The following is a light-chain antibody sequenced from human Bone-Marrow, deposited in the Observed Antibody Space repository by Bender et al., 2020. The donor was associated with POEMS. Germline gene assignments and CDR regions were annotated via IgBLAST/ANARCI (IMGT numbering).Light chain of an antibody. V-gene: IGLV2-14*03. CDR1: SSDVGGYDY. CDR2: DVS. J-gene: IGLJ3*02. CDR3: TSHTSSSTWV. Sequence: QSALTQPASVSGSPGQSITISCTGTSSDVGGYDYVSWYQQHPGKAPKLMIYDVSDRPSGVSIRFSGSKSGNTASLTISGLQAEDEADYYCTSHTSSSTWVFGGGTKLTVL.